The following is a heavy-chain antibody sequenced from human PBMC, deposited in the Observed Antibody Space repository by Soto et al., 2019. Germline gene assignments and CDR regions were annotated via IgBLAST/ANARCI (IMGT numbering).Heavy chain of an antibody. CDR2: IAYDGNEK. CDR3: GKDVGDYVPYYYGVDV. J-gene: IGHJ6*02. CDR1: GFTFKTHA. D-gene: IGHD1-26*01. Sequence: QVQLVESGGGVVQPGTSLRLSCAASGFTFKTHAMHWVRQAPGKGLEWMAVIAYDGNEKFYADSVKGRFTISRDNSKNAIYLKINTLRKEDTAVYYCGKDVGDYVPYYYGVDVWGQGTTVTVSS. V-gene: IGHV3-30*18.